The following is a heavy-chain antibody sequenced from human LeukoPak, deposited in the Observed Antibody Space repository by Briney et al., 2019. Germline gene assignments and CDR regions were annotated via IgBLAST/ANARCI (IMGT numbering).Heavy chain of an antibody. CDR1: GGSISSGDYY. J-gene: IGHJ6*02. D-gene: IGHD2-2*01. CDR2: IYYSGST. CDR3: ARDRGYAGNYYYGMDV. Sequence: PSQTLSLTCTVSGGSISSGDYYWSWIRQPPGKGLEWIGYIYYSGSTNYNPSLKSRVTISVDTSKNQFSLKLSSVTAADTAVYYCARDRGYAGNYYYGMDVWGQGTTVTVSS. V-gene: IGHV4-30-4*01.